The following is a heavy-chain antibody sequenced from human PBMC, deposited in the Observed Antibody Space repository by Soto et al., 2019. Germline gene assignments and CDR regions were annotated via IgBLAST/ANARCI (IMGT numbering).Heavy chain of an antibody. CDR2: ISWNSGSI. D-gene: IGHD6-19*01. CDR1: GFTFDDYA. Sequence: ESGGGLVQPGRSLRLSCAASGFTFDDYAMHWVRQAPGKGLEWVSGISWNSGSIGYADSVKGRFTISRDNAKNSLYLQMNSLRAEDTALYYCAKAYSSGWYAEGYYFDYWGQGTLVTVSS. CDR3: AKAYSSGWYAEGYYFDY. V-gene: IGHV3-9*01. J-gene: IGHJ4*02.